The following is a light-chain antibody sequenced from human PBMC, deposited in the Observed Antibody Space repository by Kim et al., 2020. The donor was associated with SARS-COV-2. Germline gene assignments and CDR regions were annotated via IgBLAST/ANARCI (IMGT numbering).Light chain of an antibody. J-gene: IGKJ1*01. CDR3: QQSYSTPRT. CDR1: KNITTY. V-gene: IGKV1-39*01. CDR2: ATS. Sequence: ATVGDRVTITCRASKNITTYLNWYQQKPGKAPKLLIYATSSLQSGVPSRFSGSGSGADFTLNISSLQPEDFATYYCQQSYSTPRTFGQGTKVDIK.